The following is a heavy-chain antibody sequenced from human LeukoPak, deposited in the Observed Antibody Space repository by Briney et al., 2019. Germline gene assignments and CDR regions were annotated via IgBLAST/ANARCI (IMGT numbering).Heavy chain of an antibody. D-gene: IGHD4-17*01. J-gene: IGHJ3*02. CDR3: AREDSYGDPAPFLVGAFDI. CDR1: GFTFSSYA. Sequence: GGSLRLSCAASGFTFSSYAMHWVRQAPGKGLEWVAVISYDGSNKYYADSVKGRFTISRDNSKNTLYLQMNSLRAEDTAVYYCAREDSYGDPAPFLVGAFDIWGQGTMVTVSS. V-gene: IGHV3-30*04. CDR2: ISYDGSNK.